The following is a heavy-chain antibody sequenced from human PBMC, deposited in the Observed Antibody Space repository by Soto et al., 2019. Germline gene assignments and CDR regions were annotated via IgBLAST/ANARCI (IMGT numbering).Heavy chain of an antibody. V-gene: IGHV3-23*01. D-gene: IGHD4-17*01. J-gene: IGHJ4*02. CDR3: AKGASTTVFAFNDY. Sequence: EVQLLESGGGLVQPGGSLRLSCAASGFTFSSYALNWVRQAPGKGLEWVSVISGSGDNTYYADSVKGRFTISRDNAKNSLYLQMNSLRGEDTALYYCAKGASTTVFAFNDYWGQGTLVTVSS. CDR2: ISGSGDNT. CDR1: GFTFSSYA.